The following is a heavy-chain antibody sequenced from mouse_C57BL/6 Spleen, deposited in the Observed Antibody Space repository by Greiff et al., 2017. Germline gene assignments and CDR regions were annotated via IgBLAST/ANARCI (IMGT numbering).Heavy chain of an antibody. V-gene: IGHV5-9*01. Sequence: EVHLVESGGGLVKPGGSLKLSCAASGFTFSSYTMSWVRQTPEKRLEWVATISGGGGNTYYPDSVKGRFTISRDNAKNTLYLQMSSLRSEDTALYYCARRGSRGRYYAMDYWGQGTSVTVSS. D-gene: IGHD1-1*01. CDR2: ISGGGGNT. CDR3: ARRGSRGRYYAMDY. J-gene: IGHJ4*01. CDR1: GFTFSSYT.